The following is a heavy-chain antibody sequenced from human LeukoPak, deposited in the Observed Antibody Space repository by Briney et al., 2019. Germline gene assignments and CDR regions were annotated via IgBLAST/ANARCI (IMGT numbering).Heavy chain of an antibody. Sequence: VSVKVSCKASGYTFTGYYMHWVRQAPGQGLEWMGWINPNSGGTNYAQKFQGRVTMTRDTSISTAYMELSRLRSDDTAVYYCARSPTVRGVHFDYWGQGTLVTVSS. CDR2: INPNSGGT. D-gene: IGHD3-10*01. V-gene: IGHV1-2*02. J-gene: IGHJ4*02. CDR1: GYTFTGYY. CDR3: ARSPTVRGVHFDY.